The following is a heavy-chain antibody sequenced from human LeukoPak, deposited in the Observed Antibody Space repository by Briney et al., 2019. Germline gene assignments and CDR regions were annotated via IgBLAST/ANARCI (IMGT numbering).Heavy chain of an antibody. V-gene: IGHV3-64D*06. CDR2: IYSDGSRT. Sequence: GGSLRLSCAASGFTFSSFAMHWVRQAPGKGLEYLSAIYSDGSRTYYADSVKGRFTISRDKSKNTLYFEMSSLRVEDTAVYYCVKSPGSGWPVWGQGTLLTVSS. J-gene: IGHJ4*02. D-gene: IGHD6-19*01. CDR1: GFTFSSFA. CDR3: VKSPGSGWPV.